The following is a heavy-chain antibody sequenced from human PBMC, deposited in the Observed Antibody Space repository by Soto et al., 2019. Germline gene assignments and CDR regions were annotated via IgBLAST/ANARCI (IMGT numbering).Heavy chain of an antibody. CDR1: AGSVRGGSYY. CDR2: IYHSGIT. D-gene: IGHD1-7*01. V-gene: IGHV4-61*01. CDR3: GGYNWNYCFDP. J-gene: IGHJ5*02. Sequence: SETLSLTCTVSAGSVRGGSYYWAWLRQPPGKGLEWFGHIYHSGITIYNPSPKSRVTISLDTSKSQFSLNLKSMTAADTAGYYCGGYNWNYCFDPWGQGTLVTVSS.